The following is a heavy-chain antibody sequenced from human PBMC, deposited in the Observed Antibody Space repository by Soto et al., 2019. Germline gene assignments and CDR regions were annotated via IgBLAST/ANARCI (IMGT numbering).Heavy chain of an antibody. J-gene: IGHJ6*02. CDR3: STLRGVCSTSWNYYWMDV. CDR1: GFTFSSYG. Sequence: GGSLRLSCVACGFTFSSYGMHWERQAKGKGLEWVAAISYDGSNKYYADSVMGRFTIERDNSENTLYMQMNSRRAEDTAVYYCSTLRGVCSTSWNYYWMDVCGQASPVTFSS. CDR2: ISYDGSNK. D-gene: IGHD2-2*01. V-gene: IGHV3-30*03.